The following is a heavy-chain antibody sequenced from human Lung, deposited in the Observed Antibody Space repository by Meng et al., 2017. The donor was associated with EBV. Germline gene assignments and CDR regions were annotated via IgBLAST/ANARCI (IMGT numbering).Heavy chain of an antibody. CDR3: ARLYRGGWYL. CDR1: GGPFSTSY. V-gene: IGHV4-34*01. CDR2: INRSEST. D-gene: IGHD6-19*01. Sequence: HQXGPGVLEPAETLSLPCPVCGGPFSTSYGSWIRHPPGKGLEWIGEINRSESTNYNPSLKSRLTVSMDTSKNQFSLKLSSVTAADTAVYYCARLYRGGWYLWGRGTLVTVSS. J-gene: IGHJ4*02.